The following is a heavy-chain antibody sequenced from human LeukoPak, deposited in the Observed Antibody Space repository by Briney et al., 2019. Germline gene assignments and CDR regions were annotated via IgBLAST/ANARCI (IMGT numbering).Heavy chain of an antibody. J-gene: IGHJ3*02. CDR2: INPDSGGT. CDR1: GYTFTGYY. D-gene: IGHD3-22*01. CDR3: AREYYDSSGSHAFDI. V-gene: IGHV1-2*02. Sequence: ASVKVSCKASGYTFTGYYMHWVRQAPGQGLEWMGWINPDSGGTNYAQKFQGRVTMTRDTSISTAYMELSRLRSDDTAVYYCAREYYDSSGSHAFDIWGQGTMVTVSS.